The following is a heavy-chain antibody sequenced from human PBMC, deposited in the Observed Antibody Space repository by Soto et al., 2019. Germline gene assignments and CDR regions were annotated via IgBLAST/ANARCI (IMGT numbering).Heavy chain of an antibody. Sequence: EVQLLESGGGLVQPGGSLRLSCAASGFTFSSYAMSWVRQAPGKGLEWVSAISGSGGSTYYADSVKGRFTTSKDNSKNTLYLQMNSLRAEDTAVYYCAKGSAMVRGVIYYYGMDVWGQGTTVTVSS. V-gene: IGHV3-23*01. CDR2: ISGSGGST. D-gene: IGHD3-10*01. J-gene: IGHJ6*02. CDR1: GFTFSSYA. CDR3: AKGSAMVRGVIYYYGMDV.